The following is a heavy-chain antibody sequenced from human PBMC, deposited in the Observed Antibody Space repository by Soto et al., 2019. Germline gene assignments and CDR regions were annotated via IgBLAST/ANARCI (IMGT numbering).Heavy chain of an antibody. V-gene: IGHV3-21*01. CDR1: GFTFSSYS. D-gene: IGHD4-17*01. CDR2: ISSSSSYI. CDR3: ARVRRDYGDSPEV. J-gene: IGHJ6*02. Sequence: KTGGSLRLSCAASGFTFSSYSMNWVRQAPGKGLEWVSSISSSSSYIYYADSVKGRFTISRDNAKNSLYLQMNSLRAEDTAVYYCARVRRDYGDSPEVWGQGTTVTVSS.